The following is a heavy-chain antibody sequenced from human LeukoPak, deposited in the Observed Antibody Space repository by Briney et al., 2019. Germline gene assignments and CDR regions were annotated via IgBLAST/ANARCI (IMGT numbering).Heavy chain of an antibody. D-gene: IGHD2-21*01. Sequence: GGSLRLSCAVSGFTLTTYAMSRVRQAPGKGLEWVSAISGSGGVAWYADSVKGRFSISRDTSKNTLFLQMNSLRADDTALYYCAKDRAYPNDVFDVWGQGTMVTVS. CDR1: GFTLTTYA. CDR3: AKDRAYPNDVFDV. CDR2: ISGSGGVA. J-gene: IGHJ3*01. V-gene: IGHV3-23*01.